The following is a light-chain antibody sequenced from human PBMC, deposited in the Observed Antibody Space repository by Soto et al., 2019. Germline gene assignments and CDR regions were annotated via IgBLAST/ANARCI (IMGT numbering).Light chain of an antibody. CDR3: SSHGGANNFYV. V-gene: IGLV2-8*01. Sequence: ALPQPPSASGSPGQSVTISCTGTSSDIGAYNYVSWYQQHPGKVPKLIIYEVTKRPSGVPDRFSASKSGNTASLTVSGLQAEDEADYYCSSHGGANNFYVFGTGTKVTVL. CDR2: EVT. CDR1: SSDIGAYNY. J-gene: IGLJ1*01.